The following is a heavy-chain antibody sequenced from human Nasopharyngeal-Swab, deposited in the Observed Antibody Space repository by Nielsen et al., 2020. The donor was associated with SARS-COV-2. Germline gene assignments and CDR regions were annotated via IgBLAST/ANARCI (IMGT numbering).Heavy chain of an antibody. D-gene: IGHD4-17*01. CDR2: ISGSGGST. Sequence: WIRQPPGKGLEWVSAISGSGGSTYYADSVKGRFTISRDNSKNTLYLQMNSLRAEDTAVYYCAKPLYGDSPFDYWGQGTRVTVSS. V-gene: IGHV3-23*01. J-gene: IGHJ4*02. CDR3: AKPLYGDSPFDY.